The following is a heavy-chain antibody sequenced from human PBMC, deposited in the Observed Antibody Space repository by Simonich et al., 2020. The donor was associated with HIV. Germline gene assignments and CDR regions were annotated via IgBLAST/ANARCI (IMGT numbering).Heavy chain of an antibody. J-gene: IGHJ6*02. D-gene: IGHD3-10*01. CDR3: AKAYGNYYYYGMDV. CDR2: ISGRGGST. V-gene: IGHV3-23*01. Sequence: EVQLLESGGGLVQPGGSLRLSCAASGFTFSSCAMSGVCQAPGRGLGWGSAISGRGGSTYYADPGKGRCTISRDNSKNTLYLQMNSLGAEDTAVYYCAKAYGNYYYYGMDVWGQGTTVTVSS. CDR1: GFTFSSCA.